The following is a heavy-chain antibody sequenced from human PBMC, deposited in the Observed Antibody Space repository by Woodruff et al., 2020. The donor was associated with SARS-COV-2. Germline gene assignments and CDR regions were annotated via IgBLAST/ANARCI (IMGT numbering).Heavy chain of an antibody. V-gene: IGHV3-30*01. D-gene: IGHD5-12*01. CDR3: ARDGYNSDAFDI. J-gene: IGHJ3*02. Sequence: FTISRDNSKNTLYLQMNSLRAEDTAVYYCARDGYNSDAFDIWGQGTMVTVSS.